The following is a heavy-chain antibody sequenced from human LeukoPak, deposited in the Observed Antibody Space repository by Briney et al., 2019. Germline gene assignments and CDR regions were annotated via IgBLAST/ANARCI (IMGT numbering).Heavy chain of an antibody. J-gene: IGHJ4*02. CDR3: AKLYNGSYYS. CDR2: IYAGGRT. D-gene: IGHD1-26*01. V-gene: IGHV3-53*01. Sequence: PGGSLRLSCAASGFTVSSNYMSWVREVPGKGLEWVSIIYAGGRTYFPDYVKGRFTISRDNSQNMLYLQLNSLRAEDTAVYYCAKLYNGSYYSWGQGTLVTVSS. CDR1: GFTVSSNY.